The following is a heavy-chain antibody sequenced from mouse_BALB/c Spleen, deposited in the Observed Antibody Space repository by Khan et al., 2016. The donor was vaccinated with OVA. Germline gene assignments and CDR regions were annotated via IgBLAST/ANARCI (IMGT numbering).Heavy chain of an antibody. CDR2: ICSAGST. CDR3: ARRGYNNVRAALIAY. Sequence: QVQLKQSGPGLVQPSQSLSITCTVSGFSLNNYSVHWVRQSPGKGLEWLGVICSAGSTDYISAFISRLTISKDNSRSQVFFKMNSLQSNDTAIYXCARRGYNNVRAALIAYWSQGPLFTVSP. D-gene: IGHD1-3*01. CDR1: GFSLNNYS. J-gene: IGHJ3*01. V-gene: IGHV2-2*03.